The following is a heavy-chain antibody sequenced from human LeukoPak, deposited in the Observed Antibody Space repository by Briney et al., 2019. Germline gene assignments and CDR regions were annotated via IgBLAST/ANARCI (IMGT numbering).Heavy chain of an antibody. CDR2: VYSGGET. Sequence: SGGSLRLSCAASGFTVTNYYMSWVRKAPGKGLEWVSVVYSGGETHHADSVKGRFTLSRDRSKNTLYLQMNSLRVEDTAVYYCTKDPDAWGQGTLVTVSS. J-gene: IGHJ5*02. CDR3: TKDPDA. CDR1: GFTVTNYY. V-gene: IGHV3-66*01.